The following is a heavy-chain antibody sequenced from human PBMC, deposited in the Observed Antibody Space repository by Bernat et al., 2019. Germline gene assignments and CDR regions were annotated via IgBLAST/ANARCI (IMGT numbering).Heavy chain of an antibody. J-gene: IGHJ2*01. CDR3: ARSLGYCTGGICANWYFDL. CDR2: ISSSSSYT. D-gene: IGHD2-8*02. V-gene: IGHV3-11*05. Sequence: QVQLVESGGGLVKPGGSLRLSCAASGFTFSDYYMSWIRQAPGKGLEWVSYISSSSSYTNYADSVKGRFTISRDNAKNSLYLQMNSLRAEDTAVYYCARSLGYCTGGICANWYFDLWGRGTLVTVSS. CDR1: GFTFSDYY.